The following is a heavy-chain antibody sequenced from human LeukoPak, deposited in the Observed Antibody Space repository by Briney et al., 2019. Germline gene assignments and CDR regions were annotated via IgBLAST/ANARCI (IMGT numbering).Heavy chain of an antibody. CDR3: ARDGASDAARLMTTVTPFDY. CDR1: GFTFSSYA. CDR2: ISYDGSNK. V-gene: IGHV3-30-3*01. D-gene: IGHD4-17*01. J-gene: IGHJ4*02. Sequence: GGSLRFSGAGSGFTFSSYAMHWVRQAPGKGLEWVAVISYDGSNKYYADSVKGRFTISRDNSKNTLYLQMNSLRAEDTAVYYCARDGASDAARLMTTVTPFDYWGQGTLVTVSS.